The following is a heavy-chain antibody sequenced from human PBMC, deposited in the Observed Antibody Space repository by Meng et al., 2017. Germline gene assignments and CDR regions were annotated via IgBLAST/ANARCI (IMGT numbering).Heavy chain of an antibody. CDR2: IYYSGST. CDR1: GGSISSGGYY. J-gene: IGHJ6*02. D-gene: IGHD1-26*01. CDR3: ARGLITTDGMDV. Sequence: SETLSLTCTVSGGSISSGGYYWSWIRQHPGKGLEWIGYIYYSGSTYYNPSLKSLVTISVDTSKNQFSLKLSSVTAADTAVYYCARGLITTDGMDVWGQGTTVTVSS. V-gene: IGHV4-31*01.